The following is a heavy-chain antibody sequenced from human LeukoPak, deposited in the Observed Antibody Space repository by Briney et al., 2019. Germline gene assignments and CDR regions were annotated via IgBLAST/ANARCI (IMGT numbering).Heavy chain of an antibody. J-gene: IGHJ3*02. V-gene: IGHV4-34*01. CDR3: AIPRGWRAFDI. D-gene: IGHD6-19*01. CDR1: GGSISSYY. CDR2: INHSGST. Sequence: SETLSLTCTVSGGSISSYYWGWVRQPPGKGLEWIGEINHSGSTNYNPSLKSRVTISVDTSKNQFSLKLSSVTAADTAVYYCAIPRGWRAFDIWGQGTMVTVSS.